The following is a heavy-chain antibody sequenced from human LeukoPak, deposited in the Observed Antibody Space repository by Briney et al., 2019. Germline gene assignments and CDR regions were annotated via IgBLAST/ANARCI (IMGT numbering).Heavy chain of an antibody. CDR3: ARGGARDIWYFAY. J-gene: IGHJ4*02. CDR2: VRYDGRDK. Sequence: PGGSLRLSCEVSVFTFSAYGIHCVRQSPGKGLEGVAFVRYDGRDKFHADSVKGRFIVSKDNSRTTLQLQMNSLRSEDTAVYFCARGGARDIWYFAYWGQGIRVTVSS. D-gene: IGHD2-21*01. CDR1: VFTFSAYG. V-gene: IGHV3-30*02.